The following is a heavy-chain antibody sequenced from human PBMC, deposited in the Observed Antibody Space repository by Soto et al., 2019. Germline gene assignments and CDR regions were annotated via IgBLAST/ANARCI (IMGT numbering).Heavy chain of an antibody. CDR3: ARGYCSSTSCYLSSYYYYGMDV. D-gene: IGHD2-2*01. CDR1: GGSISSGGYY. V-gene: IGHV4-31*03. J-gene: IGHJ6*02. CDR2: IYYSGST. Sequence: SETLSLTCTASGGSISSGGYYWSWIRQHPGKGLEWIGYIYYSGSTYYNPSLKSRVTISVDTSKNQFSLKLSSVTAADTAVYYCARGYCSSTSCYLSSYYYYGMDVWGQGTTVTVSS.